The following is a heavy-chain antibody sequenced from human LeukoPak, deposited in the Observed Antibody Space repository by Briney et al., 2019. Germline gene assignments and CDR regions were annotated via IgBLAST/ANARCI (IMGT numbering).Heavy chain of an antibody. CDR2: FYYSGST. V-gene: IGHV4-39*01. D-gene: IGHD3-10*01. J-gene: IGHJ4*02. Sequence: SETLSLTCTVSGGSITSSNYYWGWIRQPPGKGLEWIGSFYYSGSTNYNPSLKSRVTISVDTSKNQFSLKLSSVTAADTAVYYCVYYYGSGSVEYWGQGTPVTVSS. CDR3: VYYYGSGSVEY. CDR1: GGSITSSNYY.